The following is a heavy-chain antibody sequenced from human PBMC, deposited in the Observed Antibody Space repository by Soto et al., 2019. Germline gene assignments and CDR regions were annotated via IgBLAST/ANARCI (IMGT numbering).Heavy chain of an antibody. Sequence: SGPPLLNPPQTLTLTCTFSGFSLDSRGKCVGWIRQSPGKALEWLALIDWEDDEYYTPSLRTRLTISKDTSKNQVVLTMTNMGTVDTATYYCARMRAGSSGPFDSWGPGVLVTVAS. V-gene: IGHV2-70*13. D-gene: IGHD6-19*01. CDR2: IDWEDDE. CDR1: GFSLDSRGKC. CDR3: ARMRAGSSGPFDS. J-gene: IGHJ4*02.